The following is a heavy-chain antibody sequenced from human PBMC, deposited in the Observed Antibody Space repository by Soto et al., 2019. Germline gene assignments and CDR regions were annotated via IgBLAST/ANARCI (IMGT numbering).Heavy chain of an antibody. CDR2: IYPADSDT. CDR3: ARSISMTSRVFYI. V-gene: IGHV5-51*01. J-gene: IGHJ3*02. D-gene: IGHD3-22*01. Sequence: GASLKISCKGSGYSFPSYWIGWVRQMPGKGLEWMGIIYPADSDTRYSPSFQGQVTISADKSISTAYLQWSSLKASDTAMYYCARSISMTSRVFYICAQGTMVTVSS. CDR1: GYSFPSYW.